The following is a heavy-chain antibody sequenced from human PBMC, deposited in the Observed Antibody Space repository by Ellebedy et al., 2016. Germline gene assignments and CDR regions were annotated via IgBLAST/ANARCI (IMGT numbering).Heavy chain of an antibody. CDR2: INTDNGKI. Sequence: ASVKVSCKASGYTFTSYAMHWVRQAPGQRLEWMGWINTDNGKIQYSQKFQDRVTITRDTSASTAYMELSSLRSEDTAVYYCARDYYCFDYWGQGTLVTVSS. CDR3: ARDYYCFDY. J-gene: IGHJ4*02. CDR1: GYTFTSYA. D-gene: IGHD3-10*01. V-gene: IGHV1-3*04.